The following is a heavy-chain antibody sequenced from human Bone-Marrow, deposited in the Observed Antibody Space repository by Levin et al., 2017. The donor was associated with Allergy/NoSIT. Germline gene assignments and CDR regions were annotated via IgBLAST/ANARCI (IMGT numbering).Heavy chain of an antibody. Sequence: SETLSLTCAVYGGSFSGYYWSWIRQPPGKGLEWIGEINHSGSTNYNPSLKSRVTISVDTSKNQFSLKLSSVTAADTAVYYCARGSVVAASSNIDYWGQGTLVTVSS. V-gene: IGHV4-34*01. J-gene: IGHJ4*02. CDR2: INHSGST. D-gene: IGHD2-15*01. CDR1: GGSFSGYY. CDR3: ARGSVVAASSNIDY.